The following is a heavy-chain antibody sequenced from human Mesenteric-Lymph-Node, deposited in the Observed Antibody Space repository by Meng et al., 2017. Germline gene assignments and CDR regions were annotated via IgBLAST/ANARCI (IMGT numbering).Heavy chain of an antibody. V-gene: IGHV1-58*02. CDR1: GYTFTSYG. J-gene: IGHJ4*02. CDR2: IAVGSGNT. D-gene: IGHD5-18*01. Sequence: SVKVSCKASGYTFTSYGISWVRQARGQRLEWIGWIAVGSGNTHYAQKLEDRVTITRDMSTNTAYMELSSLTSEDTAMYYCAADLGHAYTYGFDYWGQGTLVTVSS. CDR3: AADLGHAYTYGFDY.